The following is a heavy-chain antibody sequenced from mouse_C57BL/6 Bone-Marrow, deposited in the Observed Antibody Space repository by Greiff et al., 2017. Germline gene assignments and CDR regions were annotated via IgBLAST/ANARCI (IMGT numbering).Heavy chain of an antibody. CDR1: GYTFTGYW. Sequence: QVQLKQSGAELMKPGASVKLSCKATGYTFTGYWIEWVKQRPGHGLEWIGEILPGSGSTNYNEKFKGKATFTADTSSNTDYMQLSSLTTEDSAIYYCLCLYYDYLYAMDYWGQGTSVTVSS. CDR3: LCLYYDYLYAMDY. CDR2: ILPGSGST. D-gene: IGHD2-4*01. V-gene: IGHV1-9*01. J-gene: IGHJ4*01.